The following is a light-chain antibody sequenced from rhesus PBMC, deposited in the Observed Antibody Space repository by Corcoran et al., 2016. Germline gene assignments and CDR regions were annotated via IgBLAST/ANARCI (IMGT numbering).Light chain of an antibody. Sequence: EIVVTQSPATLSLSPGERVTLSCRASQSVRTNLAWYQQKPGQPPRILIYGASSRATGIPDRFSGSGSGTDFSLTISSLEPKFFAVYSCHLCNNWPHPFGQETKVTIK. CDR2: GAS. CDR3: HLCNNWPHP. J-gene: IGKJ1*01. V-gene: IGKV3-42*03. CDR1: QSVRTN.